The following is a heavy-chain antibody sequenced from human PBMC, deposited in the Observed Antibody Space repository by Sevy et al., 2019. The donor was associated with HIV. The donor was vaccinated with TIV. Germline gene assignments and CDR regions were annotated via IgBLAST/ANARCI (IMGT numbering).Heavy chain of an antibody. Sequence: GGSLRLSCAASGFTFSSYVMSWVRQAPGKGLEWVSAISGSGGSTYYADSVKGRFTISRDNSKNTLYLQMNSLRAEDTAVYYCAKSGVLRYFDWLFYFDYWGQGTLVTVSS. CDR3: AKSGVLRYFDWLFYFDY. D-gene: IGHD3-9*01. J-gene: IGHJ4*02. CDR2: ISGSGGST. V-gene: IGHV3-23*01. CDR1: GFTFSSYV.